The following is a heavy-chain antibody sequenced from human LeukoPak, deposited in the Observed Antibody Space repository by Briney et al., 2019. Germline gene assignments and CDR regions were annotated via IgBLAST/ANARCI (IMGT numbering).Heavy chain of an antibody. CDR1: GGSISITSYY. J-gene: IGHJ3*01. Sequence: SETLSLTCDVSGGSISITSYYWGWIRQPPGKGLEWIGSIYYSGTTYYNPSLKSRVTISVDTSKNQFSLKLSSVTAADTAVYYCARRRLVARRSDAFDVWGQGTMVSVSS. CDR3: ARRRLVARRSDAFDV. V-gene: IGHV4-39*01. D-gene: IGHD6-6*01. CDR2: IYYSGTT.